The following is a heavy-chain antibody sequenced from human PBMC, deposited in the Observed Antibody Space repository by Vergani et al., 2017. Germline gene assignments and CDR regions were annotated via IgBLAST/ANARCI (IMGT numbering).Heavy chain of an antibody. CDR2: ITKDGSET. D-gene: IGHD4-11*01. CDR3: AKDVSYSTAWPDFDS. CDR1: DFIFSRYC. Sequence: EVQLVESGGGLVQRGGSLRLSCAASDFIFSRYCMSWVRQAQGKGLEWVANITKDGSETYYVAYVKGGFTISRNNAKNSLYLQTNSMRAEDTAMYFCAKDVSYSTAWPDFDSRGQGTLVTVSS. V-gene: IGHV3-7*01. J-gene: IGHJ4*02.